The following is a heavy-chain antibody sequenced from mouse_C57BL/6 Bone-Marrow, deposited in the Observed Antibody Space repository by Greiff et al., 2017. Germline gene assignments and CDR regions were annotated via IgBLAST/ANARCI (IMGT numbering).Heavy chain of an antibody. CDR2: IDPSDSET. Sequence: QVQLKQPGAELVRPGSSVKLSCKASGYTFTSYWMHWVKQRPIQGLEWIGNIDPSDSETHYNQKFKDKATLTVDKSSSTAYMQLSSLTSEDSAVYDCARYYGSSYFDYWGQGTTLTVSS. CDR3: ARYYGSSYFDY. CDR1: GYTFTSYW. D-gene: IGHD1-1*01. V-gene: IGHV1-52*01. J-gene: IGHJ2*01.